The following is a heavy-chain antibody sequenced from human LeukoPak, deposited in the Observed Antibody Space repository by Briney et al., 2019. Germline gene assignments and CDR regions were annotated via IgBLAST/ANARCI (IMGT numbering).Heavy chain of an antibody. CDR3: ARVLLWFGESPAYFDY. J-gene: IGHJ4*02. CDR2: ISAYNGNT. D-gene: IGHD3-10*01. V-gene: IGHV1-18*01. Sequence: ASVNVPCKASGYTFTSYGISWVRQAPGQGLEGMGWISAYNGNTNYAQKLQGRVTMTTDTSTSTAYMELRSLRSDDTAVYYCARVLLWFGESPAYFDYWGQGTLVTVSS. CDR1: GYTFTSYG.